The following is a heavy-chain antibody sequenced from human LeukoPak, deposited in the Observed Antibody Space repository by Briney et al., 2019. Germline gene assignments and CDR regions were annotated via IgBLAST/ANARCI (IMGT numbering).Heavy chain of an antibody. J-gene: IGHJ4*02. CDR1: GYTFTGYY. CDR2: INPNSGGT. V-gene: IGHV1-2*02. D-gene: IGHD3-10*01. CDR3: ARPVDYYGSGSPTEDY. Sequence: RASVKVSCKASGYTFTGYYMHWVRQAPGQGLEWMGWINPNSGGTNYAQKFQGRVTMTRDTSISTAYMELSRLRSDDTAVYYCARPVDYYGSGSPTEDYWGQGTLVTVSS.